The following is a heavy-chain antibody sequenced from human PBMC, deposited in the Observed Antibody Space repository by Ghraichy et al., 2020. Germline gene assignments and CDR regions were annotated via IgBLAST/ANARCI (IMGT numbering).Heavy chain of an antibody. CDR3: ARERHYYDSSGLYSPNYYYGMDV. CDR2: ISAYNGNT. D-gene: IGHD3-22*01. CDR1: GYTFTSYG. J-gene: IGHJ6*02. V-gene: IGHV1-18*01. Sequence: ASVKVSCKASGYTFTSYGISWVRQAPGQGLEWMGWISAYNGNTNYAQKFQGRVTMTTDTSTSTAYMELRSLRSDDTAVYYCARERHYYDSSGLYSPNYYYGMDVWGQGTTVTVPS.